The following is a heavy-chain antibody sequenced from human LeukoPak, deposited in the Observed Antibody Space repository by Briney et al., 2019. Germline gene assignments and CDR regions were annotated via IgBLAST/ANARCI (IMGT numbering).Heavy chain of an antibody. D-gene: IGHD4-11*01. CDR1: GFTFSTYA. J-gene: IGHJ5*02. Sequence: GGSLRLSCAASGFTFSTYAMSWVRQAPGKGLEWVSSISSSSSYIYYADSVKGRFTISRDNAKNSLYLQMNSLRAEDTAVYYCARDAYSNYDWFDPWGQGTLVTVSS. V-gene: IGHV3-21*01. CDR3: ARDAYSNYDWFDP. CDR2: ISSSSSYI.